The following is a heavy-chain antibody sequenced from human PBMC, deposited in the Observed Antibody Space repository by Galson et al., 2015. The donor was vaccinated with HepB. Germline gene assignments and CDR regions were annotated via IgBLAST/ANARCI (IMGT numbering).Heavy chain of an antibody. Sequence: ALVKPTQTLTLTCTFSGFSLSTSGMCVSWIRQPPGKALEWLARIDWDDDKYYSTSLKTRLTISKDTSKNQVVLTMTNMDPVDTATYYCARKKRSYDFWSGFDPWGQGTLVTVSS. V-gene: IGHV2-70*11. J-gene: IGHJ5*02. CDR1: GFSLSTSGMC. D-gene: IGHD3-3*01. CDR2: IDWDDDK. CDR3: ARKKRSYDFWSGFDP.